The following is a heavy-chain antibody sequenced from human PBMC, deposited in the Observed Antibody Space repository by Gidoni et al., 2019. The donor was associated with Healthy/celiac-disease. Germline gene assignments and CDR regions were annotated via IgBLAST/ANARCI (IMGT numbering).Heavy chain of an antibody. J-gene: IGHJ4*02. CDR3: ARLVVGAYYYDSSGYYYPDY. V-gene: IGHV4-39*01. D-gene: IGHD3-22*01. CDR2: IYYSGST. Sequence: QLQLQESGPGLVKPSETLSLTCPVSGGSISSRSYYWGWIRQPPGTGLEWIGSIYYSGSTYYNPSLKSRVTISVDTSKNQFSLKLSSVTAADTAVYYCARLVVGAYYYDSSGYYYPDYWGQGTLVTVSS. CDR1: GGSISSRSYY.